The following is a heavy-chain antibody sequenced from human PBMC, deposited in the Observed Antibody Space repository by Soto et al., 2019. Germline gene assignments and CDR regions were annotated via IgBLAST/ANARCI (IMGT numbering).Heavy chain of an antibody. CDR3: ASDVVLYYDILTGYHPNDAFDI. CDR1: GGTFSSYA. CDR2: IIPIFGTA. J-gene: IGHJ3*02. V-gene: IGHV1-69*13. D-gene: IGHD3-9*01. Sequence: SVKVSCKASGGTFSSYAISWVRQDHGQRLERIGEIIPIFGTANYAQKFQGRVTITADESTSTAYMELSSLRSEDTAVYYCASDVVLYYDILTGYHPNDAFDIWGQGTMVTVSS.